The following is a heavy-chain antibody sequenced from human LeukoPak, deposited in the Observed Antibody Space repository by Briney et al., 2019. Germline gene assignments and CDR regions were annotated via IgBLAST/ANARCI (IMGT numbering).Heavy chain of an antibody. J-gene: IGHJ6*03. D-gene: IGHD3-10*01. CDR1: GFTFSSYS. CDR2: ISISSSYI. Sequence: GGSLRLSCAASGFTFSSYSMNWVRQAPGQGLEWVSSISISSSYIYYADSVKGRFTISRDNSKNTLYLQMNSLRAEDTAVYYCAKAMIKGDYYGSGSPYYYYMDVWGKGTTVTISS. V-gene: IGHV3-21*01. CDR3: AKAMIKGDYYGSGSPYYYYMDV.